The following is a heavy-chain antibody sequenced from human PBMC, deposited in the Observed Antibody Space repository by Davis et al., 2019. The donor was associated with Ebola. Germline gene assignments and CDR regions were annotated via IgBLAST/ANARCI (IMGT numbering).Heavy chain of an antibody. CDR2: INSDGSST. Sequence: GESLKISCAASGFTFSSYWMHWVRQAPGKGLVWVSRINSDGSSTSYADSVKGRFTISRDNSKNTLYLQMNSLRAEDTAVYYCAKAVAGSNPFDYWGQGTLVTVSS. V-gene: IGHV3-74*01. J-gene: IGHJ4*02. D-gene: IGHD6-19*01. CDR3: AKAVAGSNPFDY. CDR1: GFTFSSYW.